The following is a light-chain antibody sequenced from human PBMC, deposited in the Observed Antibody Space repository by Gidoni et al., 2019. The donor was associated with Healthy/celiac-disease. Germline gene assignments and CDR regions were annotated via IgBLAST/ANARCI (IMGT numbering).Light chain of an antibody. J-gene: IGLJ2*01. CDR3: QSYDSIVSVV. CDR2: ENN. Sequence: SVLTQPPSVSGAPGARVTISCTGSGSNIGAGNDVHWYQQFPGRAPKLIIQENNNRPSGVPDRFSGSKSGSSASLAITGLQPEDEADYYCQSYDSIVSVVFGGGTKLTVL. CDR1: GSNIGAGND. V-gene: IGLV1-40*01.